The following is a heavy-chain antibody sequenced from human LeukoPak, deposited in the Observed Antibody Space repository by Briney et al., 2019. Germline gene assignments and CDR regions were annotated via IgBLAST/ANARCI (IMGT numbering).Heavy chain of an antibody. Sequence: GGALRLSCAASGFTFDDYAMHWVRQAPGKGREGVSGISWNSGSIVYADSVKGRFTISRDNAKNSLYLQMNSLRAEDTALYYCAKDSGPGSAYCGGDCYWVRSYYYYGMDVWGQGTTVTVSS. J-gene: IGHJ6*02. D-gene: IGHD2-21*02. CDR3: AKDSGPGSAYCGGDCYWVRSYYYYGMDV. V-gene: IGHV3-9*01. CDR2: ISWNSGSI. CDR1: GFTFDDYA.